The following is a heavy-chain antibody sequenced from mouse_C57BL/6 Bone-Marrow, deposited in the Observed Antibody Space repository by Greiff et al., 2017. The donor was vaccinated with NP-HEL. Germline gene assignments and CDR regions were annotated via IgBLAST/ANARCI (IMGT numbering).Heavy chain of an antibody. J-gene: IGHJ2*01. V-gene: IGHV1-62-2*01. CDR2: FYPGSGSI. CDR3: ARHALITTVVATGRYFDY. D-gene: IGHD1-1*01. Sequence: LVESGAELVKPGASVKLSCKASGYTFTEYTIHWVKQRSGQGLEWIGWFYPGSGSIKYNEKFKDKATLTADKSSSTVYMELSRLTSEDSAVYFCARHALITTVVATGRYFDYWGQGTTLTVSS. CDR1: GYTFTEYT.